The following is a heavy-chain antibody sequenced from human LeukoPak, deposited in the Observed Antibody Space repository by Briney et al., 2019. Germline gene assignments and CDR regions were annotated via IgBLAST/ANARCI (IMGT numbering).Heavy chain of an antibody. J-gene: IGHJ4*02. D-gene: IGHD2-15*01. CDR2: ISAYNGNT. V-gene: IGHV1-18*01. CDR1: GYTFTSYG. Sequence: ASVKVSXKASGYTFTSYGISWVRQAPGQGLEWMGWISAYNGNTNYAQKLQGRVTMTTDTSTSTAYMELRSLRSDDTAVYYCARDPSVVVAATVVDYWGQGTLVTVSS. CDR3: ARDPSVVVAATVVDY.